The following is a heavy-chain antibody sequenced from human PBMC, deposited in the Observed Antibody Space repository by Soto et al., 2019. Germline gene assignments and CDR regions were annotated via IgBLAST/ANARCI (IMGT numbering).Heavy chain of an antibody. Sequence: QVQLQESGPGLVKPSETLSLTCTVSGGSISSYYWSWIRQPPGKGLEWIGYIYYSGSTKYSPSLKSRITIEVVTSKNQFPLKLGTVTAADTAVYYCARVPSNYGDSDYWGQGTLVTVSS. D-gene: IGHD4-17*01. V-gene: IGHV4-59*01. CDR2: IYYSGST. J-gene: IGHJ4*02. CDR1: GGSISSYY. CDR3: ARVPSNYGDSDY.